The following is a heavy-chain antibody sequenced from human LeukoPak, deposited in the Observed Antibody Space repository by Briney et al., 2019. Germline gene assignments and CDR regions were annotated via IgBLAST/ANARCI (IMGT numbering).Heavy chain of an antibody. V-gene: IGHV3-7*01. D-gene: IGHD6-25*01. CDR1: GLTFSSYW. J-gene: IGHJ3*02. Sequence: PGGSLRLSCAASGLTFSSYWMSWVRQAPGKGLEWVANIKQDGSEKHYVDSVTGRFTISRDNAKNSLYLQMNSLRAEDTAVYYCAREAGNAFDIWGQGTMVTVSS. CDR2: IKQDGSEK. CDR3: AREAGNAFDI.